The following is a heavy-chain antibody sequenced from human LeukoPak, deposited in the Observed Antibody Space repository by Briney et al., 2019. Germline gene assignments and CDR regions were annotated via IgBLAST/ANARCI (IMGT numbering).Heavy chain of an antibody. CDR2: ISSSSSYI. Sequence: PGGTLRLSCAASGFTFNTYGMSWVRQAPGKGLEWVSSISSSSSYIYYADSVKGRFTISRDNAKNSLYLQMNSLRAEDTAVYDCARVVVGSSWYYFDYWGQGTLVTVSS. CDR3: ARVVVGSSWYYFDY. V-gene: IGHV3-21*01. CDR1: GFTFNTYG. D-gene: IGHD6-13*01. J-gene: IGHJ4*02.